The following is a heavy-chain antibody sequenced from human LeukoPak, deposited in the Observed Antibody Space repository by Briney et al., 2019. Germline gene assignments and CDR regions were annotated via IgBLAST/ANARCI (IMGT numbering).Heavy chain of an antibody. V-gene: IGHV5-51*01. Sequence: GESLKISCKGSGYSFTSYWIGWVRQIPGKGLEWMEIFYPGDFDTRYSPSFQGQVTISADKSISTAYLQWSSLKASDTAMYYCARVGLGLLWFGELLPTPTGFDYWGQGTLVTVSS. CDR2: FYPGDFDT. CDR3: ARVGLGLLWFGELLPTPTGFDY. CDR1: GYSFTSYW. D-gene: IGHD3-10*01. J-gene: IGHJ4*02.